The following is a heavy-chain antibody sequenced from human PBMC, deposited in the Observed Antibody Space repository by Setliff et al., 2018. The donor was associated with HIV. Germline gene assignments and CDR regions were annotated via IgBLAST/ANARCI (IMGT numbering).Heavy chain of an antibody. J-gene: IGHJ4*02. D-gene: IGHD1-1*01. CDR3: SNWNTTVDADS. CDR1: GGSISSDNW. CDR2: ITHSGST. Sequence: SETLSLTCAVSGGSISSDNWWTWVRQAPGKGLEWIGEITHSGSTNYNPSLKSRVTISIDTSKNQFSLKVNSVTAADTAVYYCSNWNTTVDADSWGQGTLVTVSS. V-gene: IGHV4-4*02.